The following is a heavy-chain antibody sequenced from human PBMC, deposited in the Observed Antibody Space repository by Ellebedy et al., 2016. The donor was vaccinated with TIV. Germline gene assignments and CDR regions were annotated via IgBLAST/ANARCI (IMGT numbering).Heavy chain of an antibody. CDR1: GGSISSSSYY. Sequence: MPSETLSLTCTVSGGSISSSSYYWGWLRQPPGQGLEWIGSIYYSGSTYYNPSLKRRATISVDTSKNQFSLKVTAVTAADTAVYYCARQGGWYTSSWPKYYFDYWGQGTLVTVSS. D-gene: IGHD6-13*01. V-gene: IGHV4-39*01. CDR3: ARQGGWYTSSWPKYYFDY. J-gene: IGHJ4*02. CDR2: IYYSGST.